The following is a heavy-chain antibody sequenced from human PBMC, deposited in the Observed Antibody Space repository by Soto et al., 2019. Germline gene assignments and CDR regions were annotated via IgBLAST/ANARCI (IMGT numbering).Heavy chain of an antibody. CDR3: ARVRPGIAAAGTDWFDP. J-gene: IGHJ5*02. D-gene: IGHD6-13*01. CDR2: ISAYNGNT. V-gene: IGHV1-18*04. Sequence: QVQLVQSGAEVKKPGASVKVSCKASGYTFTSYGISWVRQAPGQGLEWMGWISAYNGNTNYAQKLQGRVTMTTDTSTSTAYMDLRSLRSDDTAVYYCARVRPGIAAAGTDWFDPWGQGTLVTVSS. CDR1: GYTFTSYG.